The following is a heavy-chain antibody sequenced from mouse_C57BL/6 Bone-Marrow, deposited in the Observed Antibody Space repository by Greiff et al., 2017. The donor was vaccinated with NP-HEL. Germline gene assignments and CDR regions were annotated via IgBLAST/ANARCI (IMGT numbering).Heavy chain of an antibody. CDR2: IYPRSGNT. CDR3: ARSPDYFDY. Sequence: VKLVESGAELARPGASVKLSCKASGYTFTSYGISWVKQRTGQGLEWIGEIYPRSGNTYYNEKFKGKATLTADKSSSTAYMELRSLTSEDSAVYFCARSPDYFDYWGQGTTLTVSS. CDR1: GYTFTSYG. V-gene: IGHV1-81*01. J-gene: IGHJ2*01.